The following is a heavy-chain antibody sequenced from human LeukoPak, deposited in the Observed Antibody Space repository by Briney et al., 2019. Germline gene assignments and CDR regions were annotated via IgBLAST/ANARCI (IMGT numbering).Heavy chain of an antibody. V-gene: IGHV1-46*01. J-gene: IGHJ4*02. Sequence: ASVKVSCKASGYSFTSNYIHWVRQAPGQGLEWMGMIYPSDGSTSYAQKFQGGVTVTRDTSTSTVHMELSGLRSEDTAVYYCARDQEAFDYWGQGTLVTVSS. CDR2: IYPSDGST. CDR1: GYSFTSNY. CDR3: ARDQEAFDY.